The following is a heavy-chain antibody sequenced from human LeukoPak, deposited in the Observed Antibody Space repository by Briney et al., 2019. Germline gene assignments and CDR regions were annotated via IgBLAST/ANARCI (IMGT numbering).Heavy chain of an antibody. V-gene: IGHV4-59*01. J-gene: IGHJ4*01. CDR3: ARSRYSYGTSDY. D-gene: IGHD5-18*01. CDR1: GGSISSYY. Sequence: PSETLSLTCIVSGGSISSYYWNWIRQPPEKGLEWIGYIYYSGSTNYNPSLKSRVTISVDTSKNQFSLRLNSVTAADTAVYYCARSRYSYGTSDYWGHGTLVTVSS. CDR2: IYYSGST.